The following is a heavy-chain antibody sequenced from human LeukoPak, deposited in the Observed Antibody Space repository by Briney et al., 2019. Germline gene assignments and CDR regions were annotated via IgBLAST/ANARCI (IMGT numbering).Heavy chain of an antibody. CDR3: ARDPIGSRWPYYFDY. V-gene: IGHV1-3*01. J-gene: IGHJ4*02. Sequence: GASVKVSCKASGYTFTTYAMHWMRQAPGQRLEWMGWINAGNGNTKYSQKFQARVTITRDTSASTAYMEVSSLRSEDTAVYYCARDPIGSRWPYYFDYWGQGTLVTVSS. CDR1: GYTFTTYA. CDR2: INAGNGNT. D-gene: IGHD6-13*01.